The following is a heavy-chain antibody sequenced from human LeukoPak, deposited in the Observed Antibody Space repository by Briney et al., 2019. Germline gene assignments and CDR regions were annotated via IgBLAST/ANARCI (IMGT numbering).Heavy chain of an antibody. CDR2: IYTSGST. D-gene: IGHD6-13*01. CDR3: AGESKQLFTSWFDP. CDR1: GGSISSYY. J-gene: IGHJ5*02. Sequence: SETLSLTCTVSGGSISSYYWSWIRQPAGKGLEWIGRIYTSGSTNYNPSLKSRVTMSVDTSKNQFSLKLSSVTAADTAVYYCAGESKQLFTSWFDPWGQGTLVTVPS. V-gene: IGHV4-4*07.